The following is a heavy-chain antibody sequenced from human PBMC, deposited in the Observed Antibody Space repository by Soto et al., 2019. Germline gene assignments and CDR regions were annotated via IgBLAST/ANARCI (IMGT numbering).Heavy chain of an antibody. Sequence: PSETLSLTCTVSGGSISSGGYYWSWIRQHPGKGLEWIGYIYYSGSTYYNPSLKSRVTISVDTSKNQFSLKLSSVTAADTAVYYCARATPQWLVSYYFDYWGQGTLVTVSS. J-gene: IGHJ4*02. V-gene: IGHV4-31*03. CDR2: IYYSGST. CDR1: GGSISSGGYY. CDR3: ARATPQWLVSYYFDY. D-gene: IGHD6-19*01.